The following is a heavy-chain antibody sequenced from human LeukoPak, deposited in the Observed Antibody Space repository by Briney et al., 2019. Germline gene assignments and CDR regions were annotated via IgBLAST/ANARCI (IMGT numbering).Heavy chain of an antibody. Sequence: SETLSLTCTVSGGSINWYYWSWIRQPAGKGLEWIGRIYSSGSTNYNPSLQSRVTISVDTSKNQFSLNLSSVTAADTAVYYCARDRCSGASCYSPDAFDFWGQGTMVTVSS. D-gene: IGHD2-15*01. V-gene: IGHV4-4*07. J-gene: IGHJ3*01. CDR1: GGSINWYY. CDR2: IYSSGST. CDR3: ARDRCSGASCYSPDAFDF.